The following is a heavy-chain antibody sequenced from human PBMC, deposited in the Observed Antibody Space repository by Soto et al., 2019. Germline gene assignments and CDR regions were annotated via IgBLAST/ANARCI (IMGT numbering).Heavy chain of an antibody. CDR3: ARGVSWWYDFWGARMDV. Sequence: QVQLVQSGAEVKKPGASVKVSCKASGYTFTGYYMHWVRQAPGQGLEWMGWINPNSGGTNYAQKCQGWVTMTSDTSISTAYMELSRLGSDATAVSYWARGVSWWYDFWGARMDVWGQGTTVAVSS. CDR1: GYTFTGYY. V-gene: IGHV1-2*04. CDR2: INPNSGGT. J-gene: IGHJ6*02. D-gene: IGHD3-3*01.